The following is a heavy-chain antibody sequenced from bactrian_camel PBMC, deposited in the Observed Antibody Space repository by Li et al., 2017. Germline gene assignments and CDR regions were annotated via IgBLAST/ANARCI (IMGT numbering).Heavy chain of an antibody. CDR2: IDSDGRL. D-gene: IGHD6*01. CDR1: GYTISNYC. Sequence: QVQLVESGGGSVQAGGSLRLSCAASGYTISNYCMAWFRQAPGKEREGVAIIDSDGRLSYAEFVKDRFTISEDNANNTLYLQMNSLKPEDTAMYYCAAGYGGRWWLAVEYNYWGQGTQVTVS. J-gene: IGHJ4*01. V-gene: IGHV3S26*01. CDR3: AAGYGGRWWLAVEYNY.